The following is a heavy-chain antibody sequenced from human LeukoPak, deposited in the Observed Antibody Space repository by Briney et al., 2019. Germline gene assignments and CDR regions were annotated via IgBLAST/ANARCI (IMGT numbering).Heavy chain of an antibody. CDR2: INHSGST. CDR1: GGSFSGYY. J-gene: IGHJ4*02. Sequence: SETLSLTCAVYGGSFSGYYWSWIRQPPGKGLEWIGEINHSGSTNYNPSLKSRVTISVDTSKNQFSLKLSSVTAADTAVYYCARDLPGPYYYDSSGPDPYWGQGTLVTVSS. CDR3: ARDLPGPYYYDSSGPDPY. D-gene: IGHD3-22*01. V-gene: IGHV4-34*01.